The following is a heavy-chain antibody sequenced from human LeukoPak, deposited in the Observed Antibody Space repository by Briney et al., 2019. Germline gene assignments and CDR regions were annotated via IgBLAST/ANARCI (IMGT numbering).Heavy chain of an antibody. Sequence: PSETLSLTCTVSGGSISSSSYYWGWIRQPPGKGLEWIGSIYYSGSTYYNPSLKSRVTISVDTSKNQFSLKLNSVTAADTAVYYCARHRGGGQLGPTYYYYYMDVWGKGTTVTVSS. CDR3: ARHRGGGQLGPTYYYYYMDV. CDR2: IYYSGST. D-gene: IGHD6-6*01. V-gene: IGHV4-39*07. CDR1: GGSISSSSYY. J-gene: IGHJ6*03.